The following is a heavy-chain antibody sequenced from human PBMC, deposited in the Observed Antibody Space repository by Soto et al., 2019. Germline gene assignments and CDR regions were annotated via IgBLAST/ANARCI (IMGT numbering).Heavy chain of an antibody. V-gene: IGHV4-31*03. CDR3: ARVSWDCSGGSCYSNWFDP. CDR1: GGSISSGGYY. J-gene: IGHJ5*02. CDR2: IYYSGST. Sequence: QVQLQESGPGLVKPSQTLPLTCTVSGGSISSGGYYWSWIRQHPGKGLEWIGYIYYSGSTYYNPSLKSRVTISVDTSKNQFSLKLSSVTAADTAVYYCARVSWDCSGGSCYSNWFDPWGQGTLVTVSS. D-gene: IGHD2-15*01.